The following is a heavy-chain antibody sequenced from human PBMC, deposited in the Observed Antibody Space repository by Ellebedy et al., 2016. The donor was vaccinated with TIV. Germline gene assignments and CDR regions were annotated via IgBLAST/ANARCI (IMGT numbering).Heavy chain of an antibody. CDR1: GFTVSTNY. Sequence: PGGSLRLSCAVSGFTVSTNYLSWVRQAPGKGLEWGSAIYSDGTTYYADSVRGRFTISRDNSKNTLYLQMKGLRDDDTAVYYCANNWVVRGEGWNNVMDVWGQGTTVTVSS. J-gene: IGHJ6*02. D-gene: IGHD3-10*01. CDR2: IYSDGTT. CDR3: ANNWVVRGEGWNNVMDV. V-gene: IGHV3-66*01.